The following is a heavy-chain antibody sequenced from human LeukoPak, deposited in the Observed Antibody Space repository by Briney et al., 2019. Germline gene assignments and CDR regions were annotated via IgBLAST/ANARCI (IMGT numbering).Heavy chain of an antibody. CDR3: ARHGAVAGYNWFDP. CDR1: GGSFSGYY. D-gene: IGHD6-19*01. Sequence: PSETLSLTCAVYGGSFSGYYWSWIRQPPGKGLEWIGYIYYSGSTNYNPSLKSRVTISVDTSKNQFSLKLSSVTAADTAVYYCARHGAVAGYNWFDPWGQGTLVTVSS. V-gene: IGHV4-59*08. CDR2: IYYSGST. J-gene: IGHJ5*02.